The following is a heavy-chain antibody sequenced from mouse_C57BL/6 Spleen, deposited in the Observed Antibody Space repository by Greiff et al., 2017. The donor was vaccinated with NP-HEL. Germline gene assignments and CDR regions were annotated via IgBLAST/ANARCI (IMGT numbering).Heavy chain of an antibody. CDR3: ARRSYGNYEDWYFDV. J-gene: IGHJ1*03. D-gene: IGHD2-1*01. Sequence: QVQLKESGPELVKPGASVKLSCKASGYTFTSYDINWVKQRPGQGLEWIGWIYPRDGSTKYNEKFKGKATLTVDTSSSTAYMELHSLTSEDSAVYFCARRSYGNYEDWYFDVWGTGTTVTVSS. CDR2: IYPRDGST. V-gene: IGHV1-85*01. CDR1: GYTFTSYD.